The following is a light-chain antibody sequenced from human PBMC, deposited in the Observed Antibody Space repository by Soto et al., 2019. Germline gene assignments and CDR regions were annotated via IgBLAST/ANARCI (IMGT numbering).Light chain of an antibody. Sequence: EIVLMQSPGTLSLSPGERATLSCRASEYLSSHYIAWYQHKPGQTPRLLIYGASTRAAGVPDRFSGSWSGTDFTLTINSVEPEDFALYYCQNFGDSPFTFGPGTKVDIK. CDR3: QNFGDSPFT. V-gene: IGKV3-20*01. J-gene: IGKJ3*01. CDR1: EYLSSHY. CDR2: GAS.